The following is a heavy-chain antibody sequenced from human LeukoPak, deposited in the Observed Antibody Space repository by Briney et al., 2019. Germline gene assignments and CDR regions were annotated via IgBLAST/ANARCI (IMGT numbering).Heavy chain of an antibody. CDR1: GFTVSSNY. Sequence: GGSLRLSCAASGFTVSSNYMSWVRQAPGKGLEWVSVIYSGGSTYYADSVKGRFTISRDNSKNTLYLQMNSLRAEDTAVYYCATNKGIMVRGVTEDYWGQGTLVTVSS. CDR3: ATNKGIMVRGVTEDY. J-gene: IGHJ4*02. D-gene: IGHD3-10*01. CDR2: IYSGGST. V-gene: IGHV3-66*01.